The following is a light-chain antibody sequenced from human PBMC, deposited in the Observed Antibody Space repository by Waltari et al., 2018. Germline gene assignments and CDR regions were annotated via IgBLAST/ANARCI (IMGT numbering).Light chain of an antibody. V-gene: IGKV3-11*01. CDR3: QQRSNWLKYT. CDR1: QSVGSY. Sequence: EIVLTQSPATLSLSPGERATLSCRASQSVGSYLAWYQQKPGQAPRLLIYDASNRATGVPLRFSGSGSGTDFTLTISSLEPEDFAVYYCQQRSNWLKYTFGQGTKVEIK. J-gene: IGKJ2*01. CDR2: DAS.